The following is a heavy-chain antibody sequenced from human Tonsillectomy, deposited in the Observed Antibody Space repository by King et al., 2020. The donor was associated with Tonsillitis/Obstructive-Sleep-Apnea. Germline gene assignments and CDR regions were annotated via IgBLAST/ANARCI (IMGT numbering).Heavy chain of an antibody. J-gene: IGHJ4*02. CDR2: ISDTGYNT. Sequence: VQLLESGGGLVQPGGSLRLSCAASAFTFNNYAMTWVRQAPGKGLEWVSCISDTGYNTYYADSVKGRFTISRDNDKNTLSLQMNSLRAEDTAVYYRARVVYETNSHKFDYWGQGTLVTVSS. D-gene: IGHD2-8*02. CDR3: ARVVYETNSHKFDY. CDR1: AFTFNNYA. V-gene: IGHV3-23*01.